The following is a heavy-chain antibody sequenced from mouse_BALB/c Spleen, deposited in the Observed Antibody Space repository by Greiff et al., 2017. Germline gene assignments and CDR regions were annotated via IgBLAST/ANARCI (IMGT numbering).Heavy chain of an antibody. CDR1: GFTFSDYY. J-gene: IGHJ3*01. CDR3: ARARITTAAWFAY. V-gene: IGHV5-4*02. Sequence: DVMLVESGGGLVKPGGSLKLSCAASGFTFSDYYMYWVRQTPEKRLEWVATISDGGSYTYYPDSVKGRFTISRDNAKNNLYLQMSSLKSEDTAMYYCARARITTAAWFAYWGQGTLVTVSA. D-gene: IGHD1-2*01. CDR2: ISDGGSYT.